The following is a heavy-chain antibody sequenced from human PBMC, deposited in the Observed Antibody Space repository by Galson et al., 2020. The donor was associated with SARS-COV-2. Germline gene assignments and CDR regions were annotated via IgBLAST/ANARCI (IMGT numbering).Heavy chain of an antibody. Sequence: ASVKVSCKVSGYTLTELSMHWVRQAPGKGLAWMGGFDPEDGETIYAQKFQGRVTMTEDTSTDTAYMELSSLRSEDTAVYYCATGRVRCSGGSCYGANWFDPWGQGTLVTVSS. V-gene: IGHV1-24*01. D-gene: IGHD2-15*01. CDR3: ATGRVRCSGGSCYGANWFDP. J-gene: IGHJ5*02. CDR2: FDPEDGET. CDR1: GYTLTELS.